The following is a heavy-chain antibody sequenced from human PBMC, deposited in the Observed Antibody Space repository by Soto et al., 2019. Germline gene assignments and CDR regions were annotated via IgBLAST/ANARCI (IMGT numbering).Heavy chain of an antibody. CDR2: ISSSSSYT. J-gene: IGHJ4*02. CDR1: GFTFSDYY. Sequence: PGGSLRLSCAASGFTFSDYYMSWIRQAPGKGLEWVSYISSSSSYTNYAASVKGRFTISRDNAKNSLYLQMNSLRAEDTAVYYCASTGAPSDYWGQGTLVTVSS. V-gene: IGHV3-11*06. CDR3: ASTGAPSDY.